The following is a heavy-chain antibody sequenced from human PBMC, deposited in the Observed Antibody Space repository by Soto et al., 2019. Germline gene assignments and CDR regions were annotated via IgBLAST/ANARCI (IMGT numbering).Heavy chain of an antibody. D-gene: IGHD1-26*01. CDR1: GFTFSSYA. CDR2: ISGSGGST. CDR3: ASPGSSGSYYGY. J-gene: IGHJ4*02. Sequence: PGGSLRLSCAASGFTFSSYAMGWVRQAQGKGLGWVSAISGSGGSTYYADSVKGRFTISRDNSKNTLYLQMNSLRAEDTAVYYCASPGSSGSYYGYWGQGTLVTVSS. V-gene: IGHV3-23*01.